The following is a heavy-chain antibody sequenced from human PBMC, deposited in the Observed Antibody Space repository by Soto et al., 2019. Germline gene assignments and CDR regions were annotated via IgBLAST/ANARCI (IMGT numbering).Heavy chain of an antibody. CDR3: TTDDYCSGGSCYGAGAFDI. CDR1: GFTFSNAW. D-gene: IGHD2-15*01. Sequence: PGGSLRLSCAASGFTFSNAWMSWVRQAPGKGLEWVGRIKSKTDGGTTDCAAPVKGRFTISRDDSKNALYLQMNSLKTEDTAVYYCTTDDYCSGGSCYGAGAFDIWGQGTMVTVS. V-gene: IGHV3-15*01. CDR2: IKSKTDGGTT. J-gene: IGHJ3*02.